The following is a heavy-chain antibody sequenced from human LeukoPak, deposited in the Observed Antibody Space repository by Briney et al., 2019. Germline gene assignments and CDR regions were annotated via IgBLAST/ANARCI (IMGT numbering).Heavy chain of an antibody. J-gene: IGHJ4*02. V-gene: IGHV3-23*01. CDR1: GFTFSNYA. Sequence: QSWGSLRLSCAAFGFTFSNYAISWVRQAPGKGLEWVSTISGSGGNTYYADSVRGRFTNSTDNSRSTLYLQMSRLRAEDTALYYCAKPYGTDCGGDCYFDYWGQGTLVSVSS. CDR3: AKPYGTDCGGDCYFDY. CDR2: ISGSGGNT. D-gene: IGHD2-21*02.